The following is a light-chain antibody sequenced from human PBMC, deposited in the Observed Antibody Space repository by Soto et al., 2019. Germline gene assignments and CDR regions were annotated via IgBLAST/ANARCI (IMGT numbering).Light chain of an antibody. CDR3: SSYTSSTTEV. J-gene: IGLJ1*01. CDR1: SSDVGGYDY. CDR2: DVG. V-gene: IGLV2-14*03. Sequence: QSVLTQPASVSGSPGQSIAISCTGTSSDVGGYDYVSWYQQHPGKAPKLILSDVGSRPSGVSNRFSGSKSGNTASLTSSGLQAEDEADYYCSSYTSSTTEVFGTGTKLTVL.